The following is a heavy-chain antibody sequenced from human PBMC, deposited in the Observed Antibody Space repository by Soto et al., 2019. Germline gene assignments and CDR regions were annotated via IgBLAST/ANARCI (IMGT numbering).Heavy chain of an antibody. Sequence: SETLSFTCTVSNASISSRKWWTWVRQTPGKGLEWIGEIYHSGSINHNPSLKSRVTMSVDKSKNQFSLKMTSVTAADTGVYYCASKFGELLADAFDIWGQGTVVTVSS. CDR3: ASKFGELLADAFDI. CDR1: NASISSRKW. V-gene: IGHV4-4*02. D-gene: IGHD3-10*01. J-gene: IGHJ3*02. CDR2: IYHSGSI.